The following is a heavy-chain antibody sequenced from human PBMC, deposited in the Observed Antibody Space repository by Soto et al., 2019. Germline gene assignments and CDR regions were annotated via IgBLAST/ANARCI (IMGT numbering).Heavy chain of an antibody. V-gene: IGHV1-18*01. D-gene: IGHD2-21*02. Sequence: ASVKVSCKAQGYIFTKYGIGWVRQAPGHGLEWMGLINVYNGDRKVAQKFQDRVSMTTDTATDTAYMELESLRSGDTAVYYCARLQLGGDRMLNWFDPWGQGTLVTVSS. J-gene: IGHJ5*02. CDR2: INVYNGDR. CDR3: ARLQLGGDRMLNWFDP. CDR1: GYIFTKYG.